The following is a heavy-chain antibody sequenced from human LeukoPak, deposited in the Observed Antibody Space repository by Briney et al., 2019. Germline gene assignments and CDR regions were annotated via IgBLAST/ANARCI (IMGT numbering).Heavy chain of an antibody. CDR3: AKDMSSSGHKGFDY. D-gene: IGHD6-19*01. CDR1: GFSFDDYA. CDR2: ISWNSGSI. J-gene: IGHJ4*02. V-gene: IGHV3-9*01. Sequence: GRSLRLSWAASGFSFDDYAMHWVRQAPGKGLEWVSGISWNSGSIGYADSVKGRFTISRDNAKNSLYLQMNSLRAEDTALYYCAKDMSSSGHKGFDYWGQGTLVTVSS.